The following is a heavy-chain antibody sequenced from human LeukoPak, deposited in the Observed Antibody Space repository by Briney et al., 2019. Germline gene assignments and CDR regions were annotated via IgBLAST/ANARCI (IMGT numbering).Heavy chain of an antibody. D-gene: IGHD6-19*01. V-gene: IGHV4-34*01. CDR1: GGSFSGYC. Sequence: NPSETLSLTCAVYGGSFSGYCWSWIRQPPGKGLEWIGEINHSGSTNYNPSLKSRVTISVDTSKNQFSLKLSSVTAADTAVYYCARGLAFSSGWTGPWFDPWGQGTLVTVSS. CDR2: INHSGST. J-gene: IGHJ5*02. CDR3: ARGLAFSSGWTGPWFDP.